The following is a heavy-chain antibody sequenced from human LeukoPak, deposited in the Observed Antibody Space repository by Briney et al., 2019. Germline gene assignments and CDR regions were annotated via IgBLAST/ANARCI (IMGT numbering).Heavy chain of an antibody. V-gene: IGHV4-59*01. Sequence: SETLSLTCTVSGGSISSYYWSWLRQPPGKGLEWIGYIYYSGSTNYNPSLKSRVTISVDTSKNQFSLKLSSVTAADTAVYYCARDKSVSVVVAATPGWFDPWGQGTLVTVSS. CDR2: IYYSGST. J-gene: IGHJ5*02. CDR3: ARDKSVSVVVAATPGWFDP. D-gene: IGHD2-15*01. CDR1: GGSISSYY.